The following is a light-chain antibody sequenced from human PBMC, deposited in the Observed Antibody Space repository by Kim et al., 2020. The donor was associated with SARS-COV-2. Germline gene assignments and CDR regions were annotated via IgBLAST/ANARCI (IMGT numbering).Light chain of an antibody. CDR2: EDF. Sequence: SYELTQPPSVSVSPGQTASITCSGDNLGDKFACWYQQKPGQSPVLVIYEDFKRPSGIPERFSGSNSGNTATLTISGTQAIDEADYYCQAWDSSAVVFGGGTQLTVL. V-gene: IGLV3-1*01. J-gene: IGLJ2*01. CDR1: NLGDKF. CDR3: QAWDSSAVV.